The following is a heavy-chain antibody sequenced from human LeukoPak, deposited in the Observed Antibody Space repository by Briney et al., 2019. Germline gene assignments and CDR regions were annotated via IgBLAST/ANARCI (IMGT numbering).Heavy chain of an antibody. D-gene: IGHD1-7*01. CDR1: GYTFTSYY. J-gene: IGHJ6*03. Sequence: ASVKVSCKASGYTFTSYYMHWVRRAPGQGLEWMGIINPSGGSTSYAQKFQGRVTMTRDTSTSTVYMELSSLRSEDTAVYYCARDRETGTQYYYYYYMDVWGKGTTVTVSS. V-gene: IGHV1-46*01. CDR3: ARDRETGTQYYYYYYMDV. CDR2: INPSGGST.